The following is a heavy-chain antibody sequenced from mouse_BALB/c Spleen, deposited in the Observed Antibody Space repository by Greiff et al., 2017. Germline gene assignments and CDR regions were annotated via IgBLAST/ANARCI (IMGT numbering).Heavy chain of an antibody. V-gene: IGHV5-17*02. D-gene: IGHD2-3*01. Sequence: EVQLMESGGGLVQPGGSRKLSCAASGFTFSSFGMHWVRQAPEKGLEWVAYISSGSSNTYYADTVKGRFTISRDNPKNTLYLQMTSLRSEDTAMYYCARGEGYYGFAYWGQGTLVTVSA. CDR3: ARGEGYYGFAY. CDR1: GFTFSSFG. CDR2: ISSGSSNT. J-gene: IGHJ3*01.